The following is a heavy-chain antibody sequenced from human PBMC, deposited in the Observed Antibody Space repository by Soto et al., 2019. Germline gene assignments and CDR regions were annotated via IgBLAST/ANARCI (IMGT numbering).Heavy chain of an antibody. V-gene: IGHV4-31*03. Sequence: QVQLQESGPGLVKPSQTLSLTCTVSGGSISSGDYYWSWIRQHPGKGLEWIGYIYYSGSTYYNPSLKSRVTISVDTPKNQFSLKLSSVTAADTAVYYCARGVSTYQLYNWFDPWGQGTLVTVSS. CDR1: GGSISSGDYY. CDR3: ARGVSTYQLYNWFDP. D-gene: IGHD2-2*01. CDR2: IYYSGST. J-gene: IGHJ5*02.